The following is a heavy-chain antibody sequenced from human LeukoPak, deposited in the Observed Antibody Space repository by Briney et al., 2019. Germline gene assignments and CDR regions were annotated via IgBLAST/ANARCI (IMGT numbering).Heavy chain of an antibody. J-gene: IGHJ5*02. D-gene: IGHD1-14*01. V-gene: IGHV3-23*01. CDR1: EFTFSNYA. CDR2: ISGGGGST. CDR3: AKGSGINHYHWIDP. Sequence: GSLRLSCAASEFTFSNYAMNWVRKAPGKGLEWVSGISGGGGSTYHADSVKGRFTISRDNSKNTLYLQMDSLRAEDTALYYCAKGSGINHYHWIDPWGQGTLVTVSS.